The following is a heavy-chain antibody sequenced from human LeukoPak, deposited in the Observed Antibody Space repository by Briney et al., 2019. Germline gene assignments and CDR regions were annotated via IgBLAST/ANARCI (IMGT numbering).Heavy chain of an antibody. Sequence: QPGGSLRLSCAASGFTFSTYGMHWVRQAPGKGLEWVAVISYDGNKEYYVDSVKGRFTISRDNAKNSLYLQMNSLRAEDTAVYYCARGSTYYDSSGQVPFDYWGQGTLVTVSS. D-gene: IGHD3-22*01. J-gene: IGHJ4*02. CDR3: ARGSTYYDSSGQVPFDY. V-gene: IGHV3-30*03. CDR1: GFTFSTYG. CDR2: ISYDGNKE.